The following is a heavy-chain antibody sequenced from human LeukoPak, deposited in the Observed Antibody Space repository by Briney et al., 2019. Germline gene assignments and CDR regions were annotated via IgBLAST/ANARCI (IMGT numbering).Heavy chain of an antibody. D-gene: IGHD6-19*01. CDR3: ASPLSSGWYPFDY. V-gene: IGHV4-39*01. CDR2: IYYSGST. Sequence: WVRQAAGKGLEWIGSIYYSGSTYYNPSLKSRVTISVDTSKNQFSLKLSSVTAADTAVYYCASPLSSGWYPFDYWGQGSLVTVSS. J-gene: IGHJ4*02.